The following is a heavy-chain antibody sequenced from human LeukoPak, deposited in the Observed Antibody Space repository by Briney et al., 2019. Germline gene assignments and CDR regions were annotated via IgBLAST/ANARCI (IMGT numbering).Heavy chain of an antibody. J-gene: IGHJ3*02. CDR2: IYYSGTT. CDR1: GGSISNYY. CDR3: ARVLVGSSSPSGVAFDI. Sequence: SETLSLTCTVSGGSISNYYWNWIRQPPGKGLEWIGYIYYSGTTNYNPSLKSRVSMSVDTSKNQFSLKLSSVTAADTAVYYCARVLVGSSSPSGVAFDIWGQGTMVTVSS. D-gene: IGHD6-13*01. V-gene: IGHV4-59*01.